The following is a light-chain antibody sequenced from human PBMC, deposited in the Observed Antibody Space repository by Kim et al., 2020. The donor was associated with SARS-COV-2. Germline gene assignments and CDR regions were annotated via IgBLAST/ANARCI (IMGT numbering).Light chain of an antibody. CDR2: AVS. Sequence: QSALTQPASVSGSPGQSITISCTGTSSDVGGYNNVSWYQQHPGKAPKLMLYAVSNRPSGVSNRFSGSKSGNTASLTISGLQAEDEADYYCNSYAGSTPYVFGTGTKVTVL. CDR1: SSDVGGYNN. CDR3: NSYAGSTPYV. J-gene: IGLJ1*01. V-gene: IGLV2-14*03.